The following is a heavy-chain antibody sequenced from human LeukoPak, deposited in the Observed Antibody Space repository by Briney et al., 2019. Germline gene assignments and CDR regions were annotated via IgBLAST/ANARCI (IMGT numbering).Heavy chain of an antibody. Sequence: GRSLRLSCAASGFTFSSYGMHWVRQAPGKGLEWVAVIWYDGSNKYYAGSVKGRFTISRDNSKNTLYLQMNSLRAEDTAVYYCARGRFGDPEGGLFDYWGQGTLVTVSS. J-gene: IGHJ4*02. CDR2: IWYDGSNK. CDR1: GFTFSSYG. D-gene: IGHD3-10*01. CDR3: ARGRFGDPEGGLFDY. V-gene: IGHV3-33*01.